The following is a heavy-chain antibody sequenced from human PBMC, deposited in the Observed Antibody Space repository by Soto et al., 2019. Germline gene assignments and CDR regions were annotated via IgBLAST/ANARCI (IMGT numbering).Heavy chain of an antibody. CDR2: IDTSSTYI. Sequence: EVQLVASGGGLVKPGGSLRLSCAASGFTFSSFTMNWVRQAPGKGLEWVSSIDTSSTYIYYADSVTVRFTISGDNARKSVYMKLSSVRAVVTAVYYCARETGSYNRNVGLRDVWGQGTTVTVSS. CDR3: ARETGSYNRNVGLRDV. V-gene: IGHV3-21*01. D-gene: IGHD1-20*01. J-gene: IGHJ6*01. CDR1: GFTFSSFT.